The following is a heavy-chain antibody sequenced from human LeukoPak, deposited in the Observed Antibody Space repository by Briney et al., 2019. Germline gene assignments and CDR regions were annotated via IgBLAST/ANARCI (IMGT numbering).Heavy chain of an antibody. V-gene: IGHV1-69*04. D-gene: IGHD3-3*01. CDR2: IIPILGIA. Sequence: SVKVSCKASGGTFSSYAISWVRQAPGQGLEWMGRIIPILGIANYAQKFQGRVTIAADKSTSTAYMELSSLRSEDTAVYYCAREPIRDFGVVILTKSGGWYYYGMDVWGQGTTVTVSS. CDR1: GGTFSSYA. J-gene: IGHJ6*02. CDR3: AREPIRDFGVVILTKSGGWYYYGMDV.